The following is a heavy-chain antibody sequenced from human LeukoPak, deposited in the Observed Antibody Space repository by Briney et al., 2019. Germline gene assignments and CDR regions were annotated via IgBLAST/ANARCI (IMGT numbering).Heavy chain of an antibody. V-gene: IGHV1-69*02. D-gene: IGHD3-10*01. CDR3: ARAKGYYGSGSYYLFDY. CDR2: IIPILGIA. CDR1: GGTFSSYT. Sequence: SVKVSCKASGGTFSSYTISWVRQAPGQGLEWMGRIIPILGIANYAKKFQGRITITAEKYTSTASMELRSTRSEDTAVYYCARAKGYYGSGSYYLFDYWGQGTLVTVSS. J-gene: IGHJ4*02.